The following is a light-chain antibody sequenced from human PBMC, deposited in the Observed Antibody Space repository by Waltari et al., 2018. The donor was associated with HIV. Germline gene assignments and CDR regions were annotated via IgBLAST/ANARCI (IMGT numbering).Light chain of an antibody. CDR3: QQYNSDPS. V-gene: IGKV1-5*03. CDR2: KAS. J-gene: IGKJ5*01. CDR1: QGISNW. Sequence: DIHMTQSPSTLSAFVGDRVTITCRASQGISNWLAWYQQKPGKATKLLIHKASVLENGVSSRFSGSRFGTDFTLIIDSLEPDDFATYYCQQYNSDPSFGQGTRLEMK.